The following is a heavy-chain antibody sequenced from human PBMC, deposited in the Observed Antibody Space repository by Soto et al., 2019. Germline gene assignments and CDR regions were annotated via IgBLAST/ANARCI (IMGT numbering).Heavy chain of an antibody. CDR1: GGSISSGGYS. CDR2: IYHSGST. D-gene: IGHD6-13*01. Sequence: SETLSLTCAVSGGSISSGGYSWSWIRQPPGKGLEWIGYIYHSGSTYYNPSLKSRVSISVDRSKNQFSLKLSSVTAADTALYYCARPRGVSSRWDNWSGQWGKGTLASV. J-gene: IGHJ5*02. CDR3: ARPRGVSSRWDNWSGQ. V-gene: IGHV4-30-2*02.